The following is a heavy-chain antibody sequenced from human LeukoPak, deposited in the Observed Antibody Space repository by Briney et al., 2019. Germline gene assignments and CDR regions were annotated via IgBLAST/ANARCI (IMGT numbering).Heavy chain of an antibody. CDR3: ARDPEGHGKYFDY. V-gene: IGHV4-4*07. CDR2: IHTSGNT. D-gene: IGHD1-14*01. J-gene: IGHJ4*02. Sequence: SETLSLTCTVSGGSTSNYFCTWIRQSAGKGLEWIGRIHTSGNTNYNPSLKSRVSMSVDTSNNQFSLKLSSVIAADTAVYYCARDPEGHGKYFDYWDQGALVTVSS. CDR1: GGSTSNYF.